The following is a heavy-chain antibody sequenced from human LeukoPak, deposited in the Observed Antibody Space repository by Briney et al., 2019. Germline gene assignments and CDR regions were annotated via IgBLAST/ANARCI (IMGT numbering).Heavy chain of an antibody. CDR1: GGSISSYY. CDR2: IYYSGST. Sequence: SETLSLTCTVSGGSISSYYWSWIRQPPGKGLEWIGNIYYSGSTNYNPSLKSRVTISVDTSKNQFSLKLSSVTAADTAVYYCTRGLIAYYYMDVWGKGTTVTISS. V-gene: IGHV4-59*12. D-gene: IGHD3-22*01. J-gene: IGHJ6*03. CDR3: TRGLIAYYYMDV.